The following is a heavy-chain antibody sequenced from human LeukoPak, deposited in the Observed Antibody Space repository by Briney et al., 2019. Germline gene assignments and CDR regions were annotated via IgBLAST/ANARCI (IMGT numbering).Heavy chain of an antibody. J-gene: IGHJ6*02. V-gene: IGHV1-18*01. CDR2: ISAYHGNT. CDR3: ARDYGIAVAGFFSVGGFRMDV. D-gene: IGHD6-19*01. Sequence: SVKVSCKASGYTFTSYGISWVRQAPGQGLEWMGWISAYHGNTNYAQKLQGRVTMTTDTSTSTAYMELRSLRSDDTAVYYCARDYGIAVAGFFSVGGFRMDVWGQGTTVTVSS. CDR1: GYTFTSYG.